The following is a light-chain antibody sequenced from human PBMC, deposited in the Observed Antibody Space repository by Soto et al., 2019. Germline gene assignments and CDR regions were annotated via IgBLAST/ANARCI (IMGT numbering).Light chain of an antibody. Sequence: DLQMTQSPSFLSASVGDRVTIACRASQNVAHFLNWYRQKPGKAPNRLIYATSSLHTGVTSMLSGSGFGTDFTLTISSLQTEDFATYYGQHNYSPPPITFGRRTRLEN. CDR3: QHNYSPPPIT. CDR2: ATS. CDR1: QNVAHF. J-gene: IGKJ5*01. V-gene: IGKV1-39*01.